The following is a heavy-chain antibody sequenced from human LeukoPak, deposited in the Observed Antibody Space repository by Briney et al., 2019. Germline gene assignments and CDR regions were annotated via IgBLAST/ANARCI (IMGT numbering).Heavy chain of an antibody. J-gene: IGHJ4*02. CDR1: GVSISISSHY. V-gene: IGHV3-74*01. Sequence: ETLSLTCTVSGVSISISSHYWAWFRQPPGKGLVWVSRINTDGSSTSYADSVKGRFTISRDNAKNTLYLQMNSLRAEDTAVYYCARDRSLKAFDYWGQGTLVTVSS. CDR3: ARDRSLKAFDY. CDR2: INTDGSST.